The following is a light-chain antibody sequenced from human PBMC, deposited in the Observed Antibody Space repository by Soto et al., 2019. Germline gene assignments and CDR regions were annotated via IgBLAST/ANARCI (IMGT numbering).Light chain of an antibody. CDR1: QAISIY. V-gene: IGKV1-27*01. J-gene: IGKJ1*01. Sequence: GARVTITCRASQAISIYLAWYQQKPGKVPKLLIYAASTLQSGVPSRFSGSGSGTDFTLTISSLQPEDVATYYCQKYNSAPPTFGQGTKVEIK. CDR2: AAS. CDR3: QKYNSAPPT.